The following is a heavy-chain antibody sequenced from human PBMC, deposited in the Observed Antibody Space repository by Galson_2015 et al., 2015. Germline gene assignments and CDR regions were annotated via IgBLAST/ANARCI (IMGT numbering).Heavy chain of an antibody. CDR2: IYYSGST. D-gene: IGHD3-16*01. Sequence: CTVSGGSISSSSYYWGWIRQPPGKGLEWIGSIYYSGSTYYNPSLKSRVTISVDTSKNQFSLKLSSVTAADTAVYYCASLGRLGYYFDYWGPGTLGTVSS. J-gene: IGHJ4*02. CDR1: GGSISSSSYY. V-gene: IGHV4-39*01. CDR3: ASLGRLGYYFDY.